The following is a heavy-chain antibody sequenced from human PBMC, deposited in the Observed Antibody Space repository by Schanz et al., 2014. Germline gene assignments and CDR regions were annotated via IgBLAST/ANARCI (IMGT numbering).Heavy chain of an antibody. CDR1: GYTFSDYG. J-gene: IGHJ5*02. V-gene: IGHV1-18*01. CDR2: ISAYNGNT. D-gene: IGHD2-2*01. CDR3: ARDRRRYCSTASCLHDNWFDP. Sequence: QVQLVQSWAEVKGPGASVKVSCKTSGYTFSDYGINWVRQAPGQGLEWMGWISAYNGNTNYAQKLQGRVTMTTDTSTSTAYMELRSLRSDDTAVYYCARDRRRYCSTASCLHDNWFDPWGQGTLVIVSS.